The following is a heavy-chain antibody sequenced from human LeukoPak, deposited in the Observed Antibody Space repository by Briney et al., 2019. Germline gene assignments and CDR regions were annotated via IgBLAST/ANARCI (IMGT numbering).Heavy chain of an antibody. Sequence: PSETLSLTCTVSGGSISSYYWSWIRQPPGKGLEWIGYIYYSGSTNYNPSLKSRVTISVDTSKNQFSLKLSSVTAADTAVYYRARDRATYYYYYMDVWGKGTTVTVSS. CDR2: IYYSGST. V-gene: IGHV4-59*01. CDR1: GGSISSYY. D-gene: IGHD1-26*01. J-gene: IGHJ6*03. CDR3: ARDRATYYYYYMDV.